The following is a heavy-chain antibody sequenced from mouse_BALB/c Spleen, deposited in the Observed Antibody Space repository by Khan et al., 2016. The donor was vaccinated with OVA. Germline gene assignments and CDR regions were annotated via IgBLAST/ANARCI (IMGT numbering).Heavy chain of an antibody. CDR1: GYSITSDYA. D-gene: IGHD1-1*01. V-gene: IGHV3-2*02. Sequence: EVQLQESGPGLVKPSQSLSLTCTVTGYSITSDYAWNWIRQFPGNKLEWMAYITYSGNTGYNPSLKGRISITRDTSKNQFFLQSNSVTTEDTATYYCARDYGSSYLFFDYWGRGTTLTVSS. CDR2: ITYSGNT. J-gene: IGHJ2*01. CDR3: ARDYGSSYLFFDY.